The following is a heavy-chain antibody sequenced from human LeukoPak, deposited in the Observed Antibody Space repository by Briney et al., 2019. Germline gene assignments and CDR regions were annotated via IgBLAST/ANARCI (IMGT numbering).Heavy chain of an antibody. J-gene: IGHJ5*02. Sequence: ASETLSLTCTVSGGSIRSSYYYWGWIRQPPGKGLEWIGSIYDSGSTYYNPSLKSRVTISVDTSKNQFSLKLSSVTAADTAVYYCARSLPGAAAGQRGKRKNWFDPWGQGTLVTVSS. CDR1: GGSIRSSYYY. CDR2: IYDSGST. D-gene: IGHD6-13*01. V-gene: IGHV4-39*01. CDR3: ARSLPGAAAGQRGKRKNWFDP.